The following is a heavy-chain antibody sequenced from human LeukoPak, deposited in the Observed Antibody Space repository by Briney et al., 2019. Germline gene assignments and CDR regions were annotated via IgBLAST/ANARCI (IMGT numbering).Heavy chain of an antibody. CDR3: TSNYCSGGSCYLY. J-gene: IGHJ4*02. CDR1: GFTFSGSV. D-gene: IGHD2-15*01. CDR2: IRSKANNYAT. Sequence: GGSLRLSCAASGFTFSGSVMHWVRQASGKGLESVGRIRSKANNYATAYVASVKGGFTISRDDSKNTAFLQMNSLKTEDTAVYYCTSNYCSGGSCYLYWGQGTLVTVSS. V-gene: IGHV3-73*01.